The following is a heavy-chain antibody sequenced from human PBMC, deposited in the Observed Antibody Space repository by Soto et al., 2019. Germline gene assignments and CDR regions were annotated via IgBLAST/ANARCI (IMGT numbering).Heavy chain of an antibody. CDR1: GGSISSGGYY. V-gene: IGHV4-31*03. Sequence: SVTLSLTCTVSGGSISSGGYYWSWIRQHPGKGLEWIGYIYYSGSTYYNPSLKSRVTISVDTSKNQFSLKLSSVTAADTAVYYCARDSVYYYDSWGQGTMVTVSS. CDR2: IYYSGST. D-gene: IGHD3-10*01. CDR3: ARDSVYYYDS. J-gene: IGHJ3*02.